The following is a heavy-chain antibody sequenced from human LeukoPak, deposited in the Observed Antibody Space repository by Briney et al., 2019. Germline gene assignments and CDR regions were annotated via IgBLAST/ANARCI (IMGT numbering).Heavy chain of an antibody. Sequence: GGSLRLSCAAPGFTVSSNYMSWVRQAPGKGLEWVSLIYSGGSTYYADSVKGRFTISRDISKNILYLQMNSLRAEDTAVYYCARSAGIAATIVLGYWGQGTLVTVSS. J-gene: IGHJ4*02. CDR1: GFTVSSNY. CDR2: IYSGGST. D-gene: IGHD5-12*01. CDR3: ARSAGIAATIVLGY. V-gene: IGHV3-66*01.